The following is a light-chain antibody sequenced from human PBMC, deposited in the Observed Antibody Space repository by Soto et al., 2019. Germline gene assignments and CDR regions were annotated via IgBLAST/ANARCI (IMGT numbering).Light chain of an antibody. CDR1: SSNIESNY. V-gene: IGLV1-44*01. CDR3: AAWDVSLNGHYA. CDR2: SNL. J-gene: IGLJ1*01. Sequence: QSVLTQPPSASGTPGQRVTISCSGSSSNIESNYVYWYQQLPGTAPKLLIYSNLQRPSGVPDRFSGSRSGTSASLAISGLQSEDEADYFCAAWDVSLNGHYAFGTGTKLTVL.